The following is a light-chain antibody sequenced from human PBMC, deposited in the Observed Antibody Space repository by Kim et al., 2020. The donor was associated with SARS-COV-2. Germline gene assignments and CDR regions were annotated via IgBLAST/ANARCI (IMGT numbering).Light chain of an antibody. J-gene: IGLJ2*01. CDR2: RNN. CDR1: STNIGSNY. CDR3: AAWDDSLIGVV. Sequence: GQRVTISCSGSSTNIGSNYVYWYQQLPGTAPKLLIYRNNQRPSGVPDRFSGSKSGTSASLAISGLRSEDEADYYCAAWDDSLIGVVFGGGTKLTVL. V-gene: IGLV1-47*01.